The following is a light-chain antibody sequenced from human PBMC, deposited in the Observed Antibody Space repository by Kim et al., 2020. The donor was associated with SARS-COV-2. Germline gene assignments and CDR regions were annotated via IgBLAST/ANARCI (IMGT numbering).Light chain of an antibody. J-gene: IGKJ2*01. Sequence: DIQMTQSPSSLSASLGDRVTITCRASQSISNYLNWYQQKPGKAPKLLIYAASSLQSGVPSRFSGSGSGKDFTLTISSLQPEDFATYYCQQSYSTPPYTFGQGTKLEI. V-gene: IGKV1-39*01. CDR1: QSISNY. CDR3: QQSYSTPPYT. CDR2: AAS.